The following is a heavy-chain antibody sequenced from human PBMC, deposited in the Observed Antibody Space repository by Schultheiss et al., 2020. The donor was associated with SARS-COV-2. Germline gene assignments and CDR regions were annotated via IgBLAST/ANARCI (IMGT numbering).Heavy chain of an antibody. V-gene: IGHV3-30*07. J-gene: IGHJ6*03. CDR3: ARVGLPWIQLWRYYYYMDV. CDR2: IWYDGSNK. CDR1: GFTFSSYA. Sequence: GGSLRLSCAASGFTFSSYAMHWVRQAPGKGLEWVAVIWYDGSNKYYADSVKGRFTISRDNSKNTLYLQMNSLRAEDTAVYYCARVGLPWIQLWRYYYYMDVWGKGTTVTVS. D-gene: IGHD5-18*01.